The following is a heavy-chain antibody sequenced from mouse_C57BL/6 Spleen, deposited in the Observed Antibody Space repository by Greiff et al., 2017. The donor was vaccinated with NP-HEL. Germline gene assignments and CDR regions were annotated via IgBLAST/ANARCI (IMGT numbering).Heavy chain of an antibody. V-gene: IGHV1-63*01. CDR2: IYPGGGYT. J-gene: IGHJ1*03. CDR1: GYTFTNYW. CDR3: ARRVLRYWYFDV. D-gene: IGHD1-1*01. Sequence: QVQLKESGAELVRPGTSVKMSCKASGYTFTNYWIGWAKQRPGHGLEWIGDIYPGGGYTNYNEKFKGKATLTADKSSSTAYMQFSSLTSEDSAIYYCARRVLRYWYFDVWGTGTTVTVSS.